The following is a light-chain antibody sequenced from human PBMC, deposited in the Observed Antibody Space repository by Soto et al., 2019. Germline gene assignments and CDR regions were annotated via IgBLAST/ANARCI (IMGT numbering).Light chain of an antibody. CDR2: GAS. CDR3: QQYLITPWT. CDR1: QSVSGDY. Sequence: EIVLTQSPCTLSLSPGEGATLSCSASQSVSGDYLAWYQSKPGQAPRLLIHGASNRATGIPDRFSGSGSGTDFTLTIGRLEPEDFAVYYCQQYLITPWTFGQGTKV. V-gene: IGKV3-20*01. J-gene: IGKJ1*01.